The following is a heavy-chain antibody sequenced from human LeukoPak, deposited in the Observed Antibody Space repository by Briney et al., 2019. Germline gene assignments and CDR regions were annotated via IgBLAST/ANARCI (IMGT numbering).Heavy chain of an antibody. J-gene: IGHJ4*02. Sequence: SGGSLRLSCAASGLTFSTYSMNWVRQAPGKGLEWVSYISSSSSTKYYADSVKGRFTISRDNAKNPLYLQMNSLRAEDTAVYYCAREFSRPDCSGGSCYEMVDSWGQGTLVTVSS. V-gene: IGHV3-48*01. D-gene: IGHD2-15*01. CDR3: AREFSRPDCSGGSCYEMVDS. CDR1: GLTFSTYS. CDR2: ISSSSSTK.